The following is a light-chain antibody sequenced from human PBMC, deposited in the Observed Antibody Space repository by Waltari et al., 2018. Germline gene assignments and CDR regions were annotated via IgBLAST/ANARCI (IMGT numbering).Light chain of an antibody. J-gene: IGLJ3*02. Sequence: QSALTQPASVSGSPGQSITISCTGTSSDVGLYNFVSWYQQHPGKAPKLIISGVDKRPSGGPDRFAGSKSGSTAYLTVSGLQAEDEADYYCASHGNNKVFGGGTKLTVL. V-gene: IGLV2-8*01. CDR3: ASHGNNKV. CDR2: GVD. CDR1: SSDVGLYNF.